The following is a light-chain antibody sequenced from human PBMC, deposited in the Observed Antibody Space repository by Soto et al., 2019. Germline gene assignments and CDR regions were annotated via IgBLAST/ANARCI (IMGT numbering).Light chain of an antibody. CDR2: SNN. J-gene: IGLJ3*02. Sequence: QSVLTQPPSASGTPGQRVTISCSGSRSNIGSGAVNWYQQLPGTAPKLLIYSNNQRPSGVPDRFSGSKSGTSASLAISGLQSEDETDYYCAAWYGSLNGWVFCGGTQLTVL. CDR3: AAWYGSLNGWV. V-gene: IGLV1-44*01. CDR1: RSNIGSGA.